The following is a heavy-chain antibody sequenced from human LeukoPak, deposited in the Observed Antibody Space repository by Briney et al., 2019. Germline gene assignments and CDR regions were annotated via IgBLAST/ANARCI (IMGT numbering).Heavy chain of an antibody. CDR2: ISSSSSYI. Sequence: GGSLRLSCAASGFTFNNYAMSWVRQAPGKGLEWVSSISSSSSYIYYADSVKGRFTISRDNAKNSLYLQMNSLRAEDTAVYYCARAYSSSPNYYYYGMDVWGQGTTVTVSS. D-gene: IGHD6-6*01. CDR3: ARAYSSSPNYYYYGMDV. J-gene: IGHJ6*02. CDR1: GFTFNNYA. V-gene: IGHV3-21*01.